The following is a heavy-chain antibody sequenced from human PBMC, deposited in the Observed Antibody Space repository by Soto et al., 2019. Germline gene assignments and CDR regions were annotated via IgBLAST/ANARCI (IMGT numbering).Heavy chain of an antibody. CDR2: IKGKTEGGTT. Sequence: EVQLVESGGGLVKPGGSLRLSCAASGFTFSNAWMSWVRQAPGKGLEWVGSIKGKTEGGTTDYAAPVKGRFTISRDDSKNSLYQQMDSLKTDDTAVYYCNTRYYYVCRGYTKFGYWGQGTLVTVSP. CDR1: GFTFSNAW. D-gene: IGHD3-22*01. CDR3: NTRYYYVCRGYTKFGY. J-gene: IGHJ4*02. V-gene: IGHV3-15*01.